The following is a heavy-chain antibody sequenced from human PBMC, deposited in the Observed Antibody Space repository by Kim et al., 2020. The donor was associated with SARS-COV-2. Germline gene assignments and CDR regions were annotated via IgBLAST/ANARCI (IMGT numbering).Heavy chain of an antibody. Sequence: GGSLRLSCAASGFTFSDYYMTWIRQAPGKGLEWISYISSSGSFTNYADSVRGRFTISRDNAKNSLYLHMNSLRVEDTAVFYCARVGNSGYDFFRYGLDV. CDR1: GFTFSDYY. CDR3: ARVGNSGYDFFRYGLDV. J-gene: IGHJ6*01. D-gene: IGHD5-12*01. CDR2: ISSSGSFT. V-gene: IGHV3-11*06.